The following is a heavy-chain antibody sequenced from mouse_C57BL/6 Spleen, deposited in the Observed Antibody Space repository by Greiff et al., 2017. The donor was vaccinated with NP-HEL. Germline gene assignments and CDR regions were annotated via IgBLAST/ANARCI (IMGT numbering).Heavy chain of an antibody. CDR1: GYTFTSYW. CDR3: ARVEGSSYSYYYAMDY. Sequence: QVQLQQSGAELVRPGSSVKLSCKASGYTFTSYWMDWVKQRPGQGLEWIGNIYPSDSETHYNQKFKDKATLTVDKSSSTAYMQLSSLTSEDSAVYYCARVEGSSYSYYYAMDYWGQGTSVTVSS. V-gene: IGHV1-61*01. CDR2: IYPSDSET. D-gene: IGHD1-1*01. J-gene: IGHJ4*01.